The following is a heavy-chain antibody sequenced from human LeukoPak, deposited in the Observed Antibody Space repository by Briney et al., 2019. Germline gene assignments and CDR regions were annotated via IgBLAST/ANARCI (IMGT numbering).Heavy chain of an antibody. CDR3: ARDYCSSTSCPVGDY. CDR2: INPNSGGT. CDR1: GYTFTGYY. Sequence: RASVKVPCKASGYTFTGYYMHWVRQAPGQGLEWMGWINPNSGGTNYAQKFQGRVTMTRDTSISTAYMELSRLRSDDTAVYYCARDYCSSTSCPVGDYWGQGTLVTVSS. V-gene: IGHV1-2*02. J-gene: IGHJ4*02. D-gene: IGHD2-2*01.